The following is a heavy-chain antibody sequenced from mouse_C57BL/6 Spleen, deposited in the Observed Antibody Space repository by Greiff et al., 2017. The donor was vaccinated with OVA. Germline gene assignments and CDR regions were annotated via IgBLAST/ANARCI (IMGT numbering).Heavy chain of an antibody. J-gene: IGHJ1*03. CDR3: VRDRWDGCYFDD. CDR2: ISSKSSNSAS. V-gene: IGHV10-3*01. Sequence: EVQLVESGGGLVQPKGSLKLSCAASGFTFTTYAMHWVRQAPGKGLEWVARISSKSSNSASYYADSVKDRFTISIDESQSMVYLQMNNLKTEDTAMYYCVRDRWDGCYFDDWGTGTTVTVSA. D-gene: IGHD4-1*01. CDR1: GFTFTTYA.